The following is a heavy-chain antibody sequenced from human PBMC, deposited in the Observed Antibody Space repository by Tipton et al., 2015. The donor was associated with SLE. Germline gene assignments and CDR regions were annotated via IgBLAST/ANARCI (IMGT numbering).Heavy chain of an antibody. D-gene: IGHD3-22*01. CDR2: INHSGST. CDR3: ARDPYDSSGPFDY. V-gene: IGHV4-34*01. CDR1: GGSISSHY. Sequence: TLSLTCTVSGGSISSHYWSWIRQPPGKGLEWIGEINHSGSTNYNPSLKSRVTISVDTSKNQFSLKLSPVTAADTAVYYCARDPYDSSGPFDYWGQGTLVTVSS. J-gene: IGHJ4*02.